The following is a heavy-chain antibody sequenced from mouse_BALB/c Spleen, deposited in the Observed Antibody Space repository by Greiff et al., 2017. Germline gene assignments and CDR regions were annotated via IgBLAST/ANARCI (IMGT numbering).Heavy chain of an antibody. CDR2: ISSGGSYT. J-gene: IGHJ4*01. Sequence: EVKLVESGGGLVKPGGSLKLSCAASGFTFSSYAMSWVRQTPEKRLEWVATISSGGSYTYYPDSVKGRFTISRDNAKNTLYLQMSSLRSEDTAMYYCARVRGNYGSTLYAMDYWGQGTSVTVSS. CDR1: GFTFSSYA. CDR3: ARVRGNYGSTLYAMDY. V-gene: IGHV5-9-3*01. D-gene: IGHD1-1*01.